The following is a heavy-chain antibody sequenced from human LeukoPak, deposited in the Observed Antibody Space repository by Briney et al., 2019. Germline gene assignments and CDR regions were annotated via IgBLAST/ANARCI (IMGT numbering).Heavy chain of an antibody. J-gene: IGHJ5*02. D-gene: IGHD3-10*01. CDR1: GYTFTSYY. CDR2: INPSGGNT. V-gene: IGHV1-46*01. CDR3: ARGGAYYDSGSSYNVGWFDP. Sequence: ASVKVSCKASGYTFTSYYLHWVRQAPGQGLEWMGIINPSGGNTNYAQKFQGIVTMTRDTSTSTVYMELSSLRSEDTAVYYCARGGAYYDSGSSYNVGWFDPWGQGTLVTVSS.